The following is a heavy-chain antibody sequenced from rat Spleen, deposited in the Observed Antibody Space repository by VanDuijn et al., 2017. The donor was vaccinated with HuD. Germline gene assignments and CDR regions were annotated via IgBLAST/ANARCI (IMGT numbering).Heavy chain of an antibody. V-gene: IGHV5-58*01. Sequence: EVQLVETGGGLVQPGRSLKLSCVASGFTFSSYWMYWIRQAPGKGLEWVSSINTNGDGAYYPDSVKGRFTISRDNAKSTLYLQMDSLRSEDTATYYCATAGSRVSRFAYWGQGTLVTVSS. D-gene: IGHD1-4*01. J-gene: IGHJ3*01. CDR2: INTNGDGA. CDR1: GFTFSSYW. CDR3: ATAGSRVSRFAY.